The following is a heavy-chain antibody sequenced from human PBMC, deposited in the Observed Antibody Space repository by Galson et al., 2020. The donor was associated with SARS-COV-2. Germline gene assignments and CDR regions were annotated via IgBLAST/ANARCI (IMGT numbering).Heavy chain of an antibody. D-gene: IGHD6-19*01. CDR3: ARHTYSSGWFEF. V-gene: IGHV4-59*08. CDR2: ILYSGST. Sequence: SETLSLTCTVSGDSISTYYWSWIRQPPGKGLEWIGYILYSGSTNYNPSLKSRVTISVDTSKNHFSLKMSSVTAADTAVYYCARHTYSSGWFEFWGQGSLVTVSS. J-gene: IGHJ4*02. CDR1: GDSISTYY.